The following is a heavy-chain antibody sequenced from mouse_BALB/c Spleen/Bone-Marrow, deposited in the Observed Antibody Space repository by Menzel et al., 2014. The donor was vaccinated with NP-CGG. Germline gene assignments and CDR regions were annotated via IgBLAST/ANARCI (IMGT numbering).Heavy chain of an antibody. D-gene: IGHD3-2*02. CDR1: GFSLTNYG. Sequence: QVQLKQSGPGLVAPSQSLSITCTVSGFSLTNYGVHWVRQPPGKRLGWLGVIWAGGSTNCNSALMSRLSISKDNSKSQVFLKMNSLQTDDTAMYYCARVTSSAVGAMDYWGQGTSVTVSS. CDR2: IWAGGST. V-gene: IGHV2-9*02. J-gene: IGHJ4*01. CDR3: ARVTSSAVGAMDY.